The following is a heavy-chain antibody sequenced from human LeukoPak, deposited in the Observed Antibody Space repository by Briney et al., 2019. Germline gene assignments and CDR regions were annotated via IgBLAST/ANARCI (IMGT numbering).Heavy chain of an antibody. CDR3: AEDRRFGVFIPVDV. V-gene: IGHV3-23*01. D-gene: IGHD3-10*01. CDR1: GFTFCSFA. J-gene: IGHJ6*04. Sequence: GGSLRLSCAASGFTFCSFAMSGLPPAPGKGLEWVSALSGSGGSTYHTDPVKGRFTISRDNSKNTLYLQMNSLRAEDTAVYYCAEDRRFGVFIPVDVWGKGTTVTVSS. CDR2: LSGSGGST.